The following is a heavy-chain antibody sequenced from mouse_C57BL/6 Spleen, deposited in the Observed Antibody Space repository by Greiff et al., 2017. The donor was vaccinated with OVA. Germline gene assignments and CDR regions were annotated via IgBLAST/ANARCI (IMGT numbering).Heavy chain of an antibody. CDR2: IWRGGST. J-gene: IGHJ1*03. CDR1: GFSLTSYG. CDR3: ARNYYGSSYDWYFDV. V-gene: IGHV2-2*01. D-gene: IGHD1-1*01. Sequence: VKLVESGPGLVQPSQSLSITCTVSGFSLTSYGVHWVRQSPGKGLEWLGVIWRGGSTDYNAAFISRLSISKDNSKSQVFFKMNSLQADDTAIYYCARNYYGSSYDWYFDVWGTGTTVTVSS.